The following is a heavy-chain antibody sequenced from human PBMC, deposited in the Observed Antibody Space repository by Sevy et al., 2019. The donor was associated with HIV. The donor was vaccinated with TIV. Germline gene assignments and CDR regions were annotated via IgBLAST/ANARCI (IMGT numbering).Heavy chain of an antibody. CDR1: GFTFSIYA. J-gene: IGHJ4*02. D-gene: IGHD3-10*01. CDR3: VKDRVSGSYYNGEFDY. CDR2: ISFSGGTT. Sequence: GGSLRLSCAVSGFTFSIYAMSWVRQAPGKGLEWVSVISFSGGTTYYADSVKGRFTISRDNSKNTLYLQMNSLRAEDTAVYYCVKDRVSGSYYNGEFDYWGQGTLVTVSS. V-gene: IGHV3-23*01.